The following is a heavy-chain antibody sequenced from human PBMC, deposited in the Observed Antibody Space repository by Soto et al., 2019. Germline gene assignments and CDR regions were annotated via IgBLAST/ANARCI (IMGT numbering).Heavy chain of an antibody. CDR2: IYHSGST. D-gene: IGHD3-3*01. Sequence: KTSETLSLTCAVSGYSISSGYYWGWIRQPPGKGLEWIGSIYHSGSTYYNPSLKSRVTISVDTSKNQFSLKLSSVTAADTAVYYCARDRDYDFWSGYYYYYGMDVWGQGTTVTV. J-gene: IGHJ6*02. V-gene: IGHV4-38-2*02. CDR3: ARDRDYDFWSGYYYYYGMDV. CDR1: GYSISSGYY.